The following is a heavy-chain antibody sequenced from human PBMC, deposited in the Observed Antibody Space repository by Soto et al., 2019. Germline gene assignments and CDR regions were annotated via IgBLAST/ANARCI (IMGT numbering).Heavy chain of an antibody. CDR1: GGSVSRNKTA. J-gene: IGHJ6*02. D-gene: IGHD2-15*01. CDR3: ARGWGMDV. CDR2: TYYRSKWYN. Sequence: PSQTLSLTCVISGGSVSRNKTAWNWIRQSPSRGLEWLGRTYYRSKWYNEYAISVKSRMTIDPDTPKNQFSLHLNSVTPEDTAVYYCARGWGMDVWGQGTTVTVSS. V-gene: IGHV6-1*01.